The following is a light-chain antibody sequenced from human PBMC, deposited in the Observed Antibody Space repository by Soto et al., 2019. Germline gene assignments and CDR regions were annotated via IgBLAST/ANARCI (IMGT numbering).Light chain of an antibody. CDR1: QDISNY. CDR3: QQYDNLPHT. Sequence: DIQMTQSPSSLSASVGDRVTITCQASQDISNYLNWYRQRPGKAPKLLIYDASNLETGVPSRFSGSGSGRDFTFPISSLQPEDIATYYCQQYDNLPHTFGQGTKLEIK. V-gene: IGKV1-33*01. J-gene: IGKJ2*01. CDR2: DAS.